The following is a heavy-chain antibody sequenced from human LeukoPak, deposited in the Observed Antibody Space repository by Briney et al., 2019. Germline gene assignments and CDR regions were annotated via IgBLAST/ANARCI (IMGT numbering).Heavy chain of an antibody. D-gene: IGHD2-2*01. V-gene: IGHV5-51*01. J-gene: IGHJ4*02. CDR3: ARGREYCSSTSCSLDY. Sequence: GESLQISCKGSGYSFTSYWIGWVRQLPGKGLEWMGIIYPGDSDTRYSPSFQGQVTISADKSISTAYLQWSSLKASDTAMYYCARGREYCSSTSCSLDYWGQGTLVTVSS. CDR2: IYPGDSDT. CDR1: GYSFTSYW.